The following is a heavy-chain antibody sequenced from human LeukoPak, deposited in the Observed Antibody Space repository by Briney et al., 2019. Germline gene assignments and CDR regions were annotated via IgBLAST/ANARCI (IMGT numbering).Heavy chain of an antibody. CDR2: ISPDSTDI. Sequence: GGSLSRSCGASGFTFSDYYMTWMRQAPGKGLEWVSYISPDSTDIKYADSVKGRFTISRDNAKKSLYLQMNSLRADDTAVYYCSRDPRRLDYWGQGTLVTVSS. V-gene: IGHV3-11*06. J-gene: IGHJ4*02. CDR1: GFTFSDYY. CDR3: SRDPRRLDY.